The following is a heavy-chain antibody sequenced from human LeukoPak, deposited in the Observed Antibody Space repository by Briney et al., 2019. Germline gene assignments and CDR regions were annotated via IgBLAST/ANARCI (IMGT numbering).Heavy chain of an antibody. Sequence: SQTLSLTCTVSGGSISSGSYYWSWIRQPAGKGLEWIGRIYTSGSTNYNPSLKSRVTISVDTSKNQFSLKLSSVTAADTAVYYCARGIIPRIAAAGSAFDIWGQGTMVTVSS. J-gene: IGHJ3*02. CDR3: ARGIIPRIAAAGSAFDI. D-gene: IGHD6-13*01. V-gene: IGHV4-61*02. CDR1: GGSISSGSYY. CDR2: IYTSGST.